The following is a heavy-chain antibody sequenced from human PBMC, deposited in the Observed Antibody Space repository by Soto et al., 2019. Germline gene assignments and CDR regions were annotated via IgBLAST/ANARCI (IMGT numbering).Heavy chain of an antibody. CDR2: IYSSGGA. D-gene: IGHD1-26*01. V-gene: IGHV4-61*01. Sequence: QVQLQESGPGLVKPSETLSLTCTVSGDSVSSGSSYWSWIRQPPGKGLEWIGYIYSSGGANYNPYLKSRFAISVDTSKNQFSLKLTSVPAAYTAVYYCARMMWPDMGGTRLDYWGQGTLVTVSS. CDR1: GDSVSSGSSY. J-gene: IGHJ4*02. CDR3: ARMMWPDMGGTRLDY.